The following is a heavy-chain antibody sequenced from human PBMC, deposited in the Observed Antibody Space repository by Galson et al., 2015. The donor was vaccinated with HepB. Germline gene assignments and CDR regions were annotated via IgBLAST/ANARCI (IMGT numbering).Heavy chain of an antibody. J-gene: IGHJ3*02. Sequence: SVKVSCKASGYIFTGYYMHWVRQAPGQGLEWMAWINPDGGGTHYAQKFQGRVTMTRDTSISTAYMQLNSLRSDDTAVYYCARGNWGSAALDAFDIWGQGTMVAVSS. CDR3: ARGNWGSAALDAFDI. CDR1: GYIFTGYY. CDR2: INPDGGGT. V-gene: IGHV1-2*02. D-gene: IGHD7-27*01.